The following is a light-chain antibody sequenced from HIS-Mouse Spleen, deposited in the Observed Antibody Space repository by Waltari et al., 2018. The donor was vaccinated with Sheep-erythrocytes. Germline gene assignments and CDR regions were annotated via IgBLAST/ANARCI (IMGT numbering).Light chain of an antibody. CDR2: DVS. J-gene: IGLJ2*01. V-gene: IGLV2-11*01. Sequence: QSALTQPRSVSGSPGQSVTISCTGTSSDVGGYNYFAWYQQHPGKAPKLMIYDVSKRPSGVPDRFSGSKSGNTASLTISGLQAEDEADYYCQAWDSSTVVFGGGTKLTVL. CDR1: SSDVGGYNY. CDR3: QAWDSSTVV.